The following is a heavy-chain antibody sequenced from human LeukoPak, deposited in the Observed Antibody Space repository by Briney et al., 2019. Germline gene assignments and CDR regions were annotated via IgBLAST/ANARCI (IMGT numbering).Heavy chain of an antibody. CDR2: ISRSSNYI. J-gene: IGHJ4*02. Sequence: GGSLRLSCAASGFTFSSYSMIWVRQAPGKGLEWVSSISRSSNYIYYADSVRGRFTISRDNAKNSLYLQINSLRAEDTAVFYCATGYCTSTTCYRSRFDYWGQGTLVTVSS. V-gene: IGHV3-21*01. CDR1: GFTFSSYS. CDR3: ATGYCTSTTCYRSRFDY. D-gene: IGHD2-2*01.